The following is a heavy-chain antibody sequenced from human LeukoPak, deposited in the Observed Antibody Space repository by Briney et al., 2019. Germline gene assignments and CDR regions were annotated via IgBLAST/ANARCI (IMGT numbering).Heavy chain of an antibody. V-gene: IGHV3-20*04. Sequence: GGSLRLSCAASGFSFDDYGRSWVRQAPGKGLEWVSGINWNGGSTGYADSVKGRFTISRDNAKNSLYLQMNSLRAEDTALYYCARHYGGNLEEPNDYWGQGTLVTVSS. CDR3: ARHYGGNLEEPNDY. J-gene: IGHJ4*02. D-gene: IGHD4-23*01. CDR1: GFSFDDYG. CDR2: INWNGGST.